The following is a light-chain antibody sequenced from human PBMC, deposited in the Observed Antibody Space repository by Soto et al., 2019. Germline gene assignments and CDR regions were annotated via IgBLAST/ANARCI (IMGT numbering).Light chain of an antibody. Sequence: DIHMTQSPSTLSAALRYRVTLTCRASQSIGNWVAWYQQKPGKAPKLLIYDASTLESGVPSRFSGSGSGTKFTLTISSLKSDDFATYYCQQYDTYVTFGGGTKVDIK. V-gene: IGKV1-5*01. CDR1: QSIGNW. CDR2: DAS. CDR3: QQYDTYVT. J-gene: IGKJ4*01.